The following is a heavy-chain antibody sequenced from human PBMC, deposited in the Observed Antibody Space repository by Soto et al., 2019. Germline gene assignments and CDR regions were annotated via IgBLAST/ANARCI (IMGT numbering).Heavy chain of an antibody. Sequence: SETLSLTCGVSGYSLTSGYHWGWIRQPPGKGLEWIGTIYHSGTTYYNPSLMSRVTMSVDTSKNQFSLKVTSATAADTAVYFCVSVYGRSSCFFDSWGQGTLVTV. D-gene: IGHD6-6*01. CDR3: VSVYGRSSCFFDS. V-gene: IGHV4-38-2*01. CDR2: IYHSGTT. J-gene: IGHJ4*02. CDR1: GYSLTSGYH.